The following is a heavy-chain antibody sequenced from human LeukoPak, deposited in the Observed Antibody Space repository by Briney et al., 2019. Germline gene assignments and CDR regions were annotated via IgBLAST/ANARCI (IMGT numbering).Heavy chain of an antibody. J-gene: IGHJ4*02. CDR3: AKNGGYSYGLYYFDY. CDR2: IISSGGAT. Sequence: PGGSLRLSCAASGFAFSSYAMSWVRQAPGKGLEWVSSIISSGGATYYADSVKGRFTISRDNSKNTVYLQMDSLRAEDSAVYYCAKNGGYSYGLYYFDYWGQGTLVTVSS. D-gene: IGHD5-18*01. CDR1: GFAFSSYA. V-gene: IGHV3-23*01.